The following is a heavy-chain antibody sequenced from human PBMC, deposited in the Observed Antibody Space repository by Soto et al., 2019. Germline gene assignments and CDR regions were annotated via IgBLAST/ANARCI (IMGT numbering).Heavy chain of an antibody. D-gene: IGHD3-22*01. CDR1: GGTFSSYT. V-gene: IGHV1-69*04. CDR2: IIPILGIA. CDR3: ARDRGTMIVARGGAFDI. Sequence: SVKVSCKASGGTFSSYTISWVRQAPGQGLEWMGRIIPILGIANYAQKFQGRVTITADKSTSTAYMELSSLRSEDTAVYYCARDRGTMIVARGGAFDIWGQGTMVTVSS. J-gene: IGHJ3*02.